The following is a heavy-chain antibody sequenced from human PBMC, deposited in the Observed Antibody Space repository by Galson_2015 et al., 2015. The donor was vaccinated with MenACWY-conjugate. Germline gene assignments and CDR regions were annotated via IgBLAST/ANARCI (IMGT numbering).Heavy chain of an antibody. Sequence: SLRLSCAASGFTVSNNYMSWVRQAPGRGLEWISIIYNGGSTYYADSVKSRFTISRDNSKNTLYLQMNSLRAEDTAVYYCARVVLVVGIHDSFDYWGQGTLVTVSS. J-gene: IGHJ4*02. V-gene: IGHV3-66*01. CDR1: GFTVSNNY. CDR2: IYNGGST. CDR3: ARVVLVVGIHDSFDY. D-gene: IGHD6-19*01.